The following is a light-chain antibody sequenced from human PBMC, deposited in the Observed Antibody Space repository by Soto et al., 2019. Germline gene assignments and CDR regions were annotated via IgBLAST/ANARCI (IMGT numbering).Light chain of an antibody. Sequence: DIVMTQSPDSLAVSLGERATINCKSSQSVLYSSNNKNYLAWYQQKPGQPPKLLIYWASTRESGFPDRFSGSGSGTDFTLTFSCLQAEDVAVYYCQQYYTTPWTFGKGTKVEIK. CDR3: QQYYTTPWT. CDR1: QSVLYSSNNKNY. V-gene: IGKV4-1*01. J-gene: IGKJ1*01. CDR2: WAS.